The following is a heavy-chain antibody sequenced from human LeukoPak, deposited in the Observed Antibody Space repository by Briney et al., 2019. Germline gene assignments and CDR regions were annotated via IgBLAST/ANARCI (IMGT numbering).Heavy chain of an antibody. V-gene: IGHV3-20*01. CDR3: ARSTSSIAAAGTDY. J-gene: IGHJ4*02. D-gene: IGHD6-13*01. CDR2: INWNGGST. Sequence: GGSLRLSCEASGFAFRSFAMSWVRQAPGKGLEWVSGINWNGGSTGYADSVKGRFTISRDNAKNSLYLQMNSLRAEDTALYHCARSTSSIAAAGTDYWGQGTLVTVSS. CDR1: GFAFRSFA.